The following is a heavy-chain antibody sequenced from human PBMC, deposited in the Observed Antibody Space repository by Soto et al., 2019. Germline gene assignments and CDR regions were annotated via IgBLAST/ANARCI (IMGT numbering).Heavy chain of an antibody. CDR3: AKEGGLGVWYYFDY. D-gene: IGHD3-16*01. CDR2: ISWDGGST. V-gene: IGHV3-43*01. Sequence: GGSLRLSCAASGFTFDDYTMHWVRQAPGKGLEWVSLISWDGGSTYYADSVKGRFTISRDNSKNSLYLQMNSLRTEDTALYYCAKEGGLGVWYYFDYWGQGTLVTVSS. CDR1: GFTFDDYT. J-gene: IGHJ4*02.